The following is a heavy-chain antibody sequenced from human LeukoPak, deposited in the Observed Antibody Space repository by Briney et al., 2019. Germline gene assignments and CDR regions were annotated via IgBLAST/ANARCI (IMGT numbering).Heavy chain of an antibody. J-gene: IGHJ6*02. CDR2: MNRNSGNT. CDR1: GYTFTSYD. D-gene: IGHD5-12*01. Sequence: ASVKVSCKASGYTFTSYDINWVRQATGQGLEWMGWMNRNSGNTGYAQKFQGRVTMTRNTSISTAYMELSSLRSEDTAVYYCARATWLRLGGYYYGMDVWGQGTTVTVSS. CDR3: ARATWLRLGGYYYGMDV. V-gene: IGHV1-8*01.